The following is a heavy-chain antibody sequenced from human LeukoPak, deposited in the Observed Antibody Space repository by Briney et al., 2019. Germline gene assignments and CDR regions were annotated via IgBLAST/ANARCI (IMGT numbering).Heavy chain of an antibody. CDR3: ARGSLGSSMSNDCCPLDY. CDR1: GFTVSNNY. J-gene: IGHJ4*02. Sequence: PGGSLRLSCSASGFTVSNNYMIWVRQTPGKGLEWVSIIYTGGATYYADSVKGRFTISRDNSKNTLFLQMNSLRADDTAIYYCARGSLGSSMSNDCCPLDYWGQGTPVTVSS. V-gene: IGHV3-53*01. D-gene: IGHD2-2*01. CDR2: IYTGGAT.